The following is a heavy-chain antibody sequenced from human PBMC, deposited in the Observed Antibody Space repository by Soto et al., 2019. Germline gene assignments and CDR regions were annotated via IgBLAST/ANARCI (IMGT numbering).Heavy chain of an antibody. J-gene: IGHJ6*04. CDR3: ARDRLVPYGYGMDV. V-gene: IGHV3-33*01. D-gene: IGHD2-2*01. CDR1: GFTFRSYG. CDR2: IGFDGSKK. Sequence: QMQLVESGGGVVQPGRSLRLSCAASGFTFRSYGIHWVRRAPGKGLGWVALIGFDGSKKYYVDSVKGRFAVSRDNSKNTLYLQMNSLRVEDTAVYYCARDRLVPYGYGMDVWGKGTTVTVSS.